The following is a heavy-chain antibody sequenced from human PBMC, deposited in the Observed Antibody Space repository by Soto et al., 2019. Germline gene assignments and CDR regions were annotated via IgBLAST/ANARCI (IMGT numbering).Heavy chain of an antibody. J-gene: IGHJ4*02. D-gene: IGHD3-9*01. Sequence: EVQLLESGGGFVQPGESLRLSCVASGFTFSLSAMSWVRQAPGRGLEWVSSISGGGGSTEYTDSVKGRFTISRDNSKETLHLQMNSPRAEDTAVYYCAKGPEYDILTGCDYWGQGALVTVSS. V-gene: IGHV3-23*01. CDR1: GFTFSLSA. CDR3: AKGPEYDILTGCDY. CDR2: ISGGGGST.